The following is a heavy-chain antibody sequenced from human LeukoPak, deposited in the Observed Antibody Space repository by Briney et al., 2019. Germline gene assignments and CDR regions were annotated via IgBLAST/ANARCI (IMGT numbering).Heavy chain of an antibody. CDR3: ARGNYCSSTSCYIRRFDP. CDR1: GYTFTGYY. J-gene: IGHJ5*02. D-gene: IGHD2-2*02. CDR2: INPNSGGT. V-gene: IGHV1-2*02. Sequence: ASVKVSCKASGYTFTGYYMHWVRQAPGQGLEWMGWINPNSGGTNYAQKFQGRVTMIRDTSISTAYMELSRLRSDDTAVYYCARGNYCSSTSCYIRRFDPWGQGTLVTVSS.